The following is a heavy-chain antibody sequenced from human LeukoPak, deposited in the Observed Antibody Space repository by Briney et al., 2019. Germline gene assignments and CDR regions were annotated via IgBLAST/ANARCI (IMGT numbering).Heavy chain of an antibody. V-gene: IGHV3-23*01. Sequence: GGSLRLSCAASGFTFSSYAMSWVRQAPGKGLEWVSAISGSGGSTYYADSVEDRFTISRDNSKNTLYLQMNSLRAEDTAVYYCAKGRFLQLVPGNWFDPWGQGTLVTVSS. CDR1: GFTFSSYA. CDR2: ISGSGGST. J-gene: IGHJ5*02. CDR3: AKGRFLQLVPGNWFDP. D-gene: IGHD6-6*01.